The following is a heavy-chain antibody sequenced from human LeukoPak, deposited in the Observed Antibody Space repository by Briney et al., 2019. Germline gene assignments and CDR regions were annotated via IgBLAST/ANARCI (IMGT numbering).Heavy chain of an antibody. V-gene: IGHV1-69*13. D-gene: IGHD5-18*01. J-gene: IGHJ3*02. CDR3: ARIDSTAMVWDAAFDT. CDR1: GGAFSSYA. Sequence: ASVKVSCKASGGAFSSYAISWVRQAPGQGLEWMGGIIPIFGTANYAQKFQGRVTITADESTSTAYMELSSLRSEDTAVYYCARIDSTAMVWDAAFDTWGQGTMVTVSS. CDR2: IIPIFGTA.